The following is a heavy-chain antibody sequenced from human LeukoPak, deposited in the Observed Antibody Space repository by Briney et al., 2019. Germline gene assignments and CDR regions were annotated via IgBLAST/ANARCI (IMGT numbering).Heavy chain of an antibody. Sequence: PGGSLRLSCAASGFTFSSYSMNWVRQAPGKGLEWVSSISSSSSYIYYADSVKGRFTISRDNAKNSLYLQMNSLRAEDTAVYYCARGRRSVPRGWFDPWGQGTLVTVSS. D-gene: IGHD1-14*01. J-gene: IGHJ5*02. CDR1: GFTFSSYS. V-gene: IGHV3-21*01. CDR2: ISSSSSYI. CDR3: ARGRRSVPRGWFDP.